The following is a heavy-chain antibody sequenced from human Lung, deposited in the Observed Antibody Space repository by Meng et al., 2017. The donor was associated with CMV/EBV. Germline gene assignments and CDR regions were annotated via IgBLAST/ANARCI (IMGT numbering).Heavy chain of an antibody. CDR3: ASFPPPGKQWLVTDY. D-gene: IGHD6-19*01. CDR1: GGSISSRNW. Sequence: QVQLEESGPGRVKPSGTLSLPCAVSGGSISSRNWWSWVRQPPGKGLEWIGEIYHSGSTNYNPSLKSRVTISVDKSKNQFSLKLSSVTAADTAVYYCASFPPPGKQWLVTDYWGQGTLVTVSS. V-gene: IGHV4-4*02. J-gene: IGHJ4*02. CDR2: IYHSGST.